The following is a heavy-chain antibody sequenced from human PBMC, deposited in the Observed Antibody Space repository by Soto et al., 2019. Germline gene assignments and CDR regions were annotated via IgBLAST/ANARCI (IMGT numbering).Heavy chain of an antibody. CDR1: GFTFSSYS. V-gene: IGHV3-21*01. J-gene: IGHJ5*02. CDR2: ISSSSSYI. Sequence: GGSLRLSCAASGFTFSSYSMNWVRQAPGKGLEWVSSISSSSSYIYYADSVKGRFTISRDNAKNSLYLQMNSLRAEDTAVYYCAREVDCSSTSCYKFGPNWFDPWGQGTLVTV. CDR3: AREVDCSSTSCYKFGPNWFDP. D-gene: IGHD2-2*02.